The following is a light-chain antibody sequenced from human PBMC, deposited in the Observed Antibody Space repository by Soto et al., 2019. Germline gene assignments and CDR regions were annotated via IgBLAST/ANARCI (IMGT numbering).Light chain of an antibody. Sequence: EIVLTQSPGTLSLSPGERATLSCRASQSVSSSYLAWYQQKPGQAPRLLIYGASSRSTGIPDRFSSSGSGTDFTLTNSRLEPEDFSVYYCQQYGSSSQTFGQGTKLEIK. CDR2: GAS. J-gene: IGKJ2*01. CDR3: QQYGSSSQT. CDR1: QSVSSSY. V-gene: IGKV3-20*01.